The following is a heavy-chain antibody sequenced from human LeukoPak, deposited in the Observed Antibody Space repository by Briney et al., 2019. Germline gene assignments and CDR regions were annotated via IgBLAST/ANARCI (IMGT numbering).Heavy chain of an antibody. Sequence: PGRSLRLSCAASGFTFSSYAMHWVRQAPGKGLEWVAVISYDGSNKYYADSVKGRFTISRDNSKNTLYLQMNSLRAEDTAVYYCASRIAAAALYYYYGMDVWGQGITVTVSS. CDR3: ASRIAAAALYYYYGMDV. J-gene: IGHJ6*02. CDR2: ISYDGSNK. D-gene: IGHD6-13*01. CDR1: GFTFSSYA. V-gene: IGHV3-30-3*01.